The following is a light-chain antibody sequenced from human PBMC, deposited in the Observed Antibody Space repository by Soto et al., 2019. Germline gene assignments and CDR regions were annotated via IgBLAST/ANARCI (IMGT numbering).Light chain of an antibody. J-gene: IGKJ2*01. V-gene: IGKV1-39*01. Sequence: DIQMTQSPSSLSASVGDRVTITCRASQSISSYLNSYQQKPGKAPKLLIYAASSLQSGVPSRFSGSGSGTDFTLTISSLQPEDFATYYCQQSYSTPYTFGQGTKLEIK. CDR2: AAS. CDR1: QSISSY. CDR3: QQSYSTPYT.